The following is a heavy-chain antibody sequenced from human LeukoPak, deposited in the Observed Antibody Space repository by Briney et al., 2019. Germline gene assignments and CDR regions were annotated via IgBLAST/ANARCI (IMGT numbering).Heavy chain of an antibody. V-gene: IGHV3-9*01. J-gene: IGHJ4*02. Sequence: SGGSLRLSCAASGFTFDDYAMHWVRQAPGKGLEWVSGISWNSGSIGYADSVKGRLTISRDNAKNSLYLQMNSLRAEDTALYYCAKDMGGWGSYYPVFDYGGQGTLVTVSS. CDR2: ISWNSGSI. CDR1: GFTFDDYA. CDR3: AKDMGGWGSYYPVFDY. D-gene: IGHD3-10*01.